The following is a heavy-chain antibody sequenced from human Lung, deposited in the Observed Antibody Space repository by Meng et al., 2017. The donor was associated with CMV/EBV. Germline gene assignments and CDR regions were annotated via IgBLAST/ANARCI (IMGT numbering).Heavy chain of an antibody. J-gene: IGHJ3*01. V-gene: IGHV3-74*01. CDR1: GFTFSGYW. CDR3: GRMPPGASDNGFDF. D-gene: IGHD2-2*01. CDR2: INTDGSLT. Sequence: GESLKISCAASGFTFSGYWMHWVRQAPGKGLVWVSRINTDGSLTNHADSVKGRFTISRDNVRNTLYLQMNSLRVEDTAVYYCGRMPPGASDNGFDFWGQGTXVTVAS.